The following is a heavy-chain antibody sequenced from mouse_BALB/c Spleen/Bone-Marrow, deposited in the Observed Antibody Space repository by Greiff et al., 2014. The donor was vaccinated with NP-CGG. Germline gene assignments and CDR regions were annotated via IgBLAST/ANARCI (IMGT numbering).Heavy chain of an antibody. Sequence: VQLQQSGPELVKPGASMKISCKASGYSFTGYTMNWVKQSHGKSLEWIGLINPYNGGTSYNQKFKGKATLTVDKSSSTAYMELLSLTSEDSAVYYCARHGYGNYVALDCWGQGTSVTVSS. CDR2: INPYNGGT. D-gene: IGHD2-10*02. CDR3: ARHGYGNYVALDC. J-gene: IGHJ4*01. V-gene: IGHV1-18*01. CDR1: GYSFTGYT.